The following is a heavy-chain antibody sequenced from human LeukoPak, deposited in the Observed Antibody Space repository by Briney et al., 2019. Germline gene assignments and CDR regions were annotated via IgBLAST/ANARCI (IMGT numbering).Heavy chain of an antibody. CDR1: GGSISTYY. CDR3: ARHPYCGGNCYSFHAFDI. J-gene: IGHJ3*02. D-gene: IGHD2-21*02. CDR2: IYTSGST. V-gene: IGHV4-4*09. Sequence: PSETLSLTCTVSGGSISTYYWSWIRQPPGKGLEWIGYIYTSGSTSCNPSLKSRVTISVDTSKNQFSLKLSSVTAADTAVYYCARHPYCGGNCYSFHAFDIWGQGTQVTVSP.